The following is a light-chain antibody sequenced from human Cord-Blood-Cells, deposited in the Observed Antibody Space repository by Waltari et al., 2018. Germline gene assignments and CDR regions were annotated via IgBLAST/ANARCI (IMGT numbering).Light chain of an antibody. J-gene: IGKJ4*01. CDR3: RQSYSTPLT. CDR1: QNISSY. Sequence: DIQMTQSPSSLSASVGDRVTITCRASQNISSYLNWYQQKPGKAPQLLIYAASSLQSGVASRISGSGSGTDFSLTISSLQPEDFTTYYCRQSYSTPLTVGGGTKVEIK. CDR2: AAS. V-gene: IGKV1-39*01.